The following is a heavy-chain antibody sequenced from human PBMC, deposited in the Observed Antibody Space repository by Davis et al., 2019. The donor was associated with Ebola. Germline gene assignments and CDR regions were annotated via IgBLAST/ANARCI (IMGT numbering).Heavy chain of an antibody. V-gene: IGHV1-69*04. CDR2: IIPILGIA. D-gene: IGHD3-22*01. CDR3: ARDHPSYDSSGYFFDY. Sequence: SVKVSCKASGGTFSSYAISWVRQAPGQGLEWMGRIIPILGIANYAQKFQGRVTITADKSTSTAYMELSSLRSEDTAVYYCARDHPSYDSSGYFFDYWGQGTLVTVSS. CDR1: GGTFSSYA. J-gene: IGHJ4*02.